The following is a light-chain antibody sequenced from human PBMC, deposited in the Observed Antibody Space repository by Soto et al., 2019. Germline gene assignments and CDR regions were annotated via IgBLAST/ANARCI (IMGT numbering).Light chain of an antibody. V-gene: IGKV3-15*01. CDR1: QSVNSD. J-gene: IGKJ1*01. Sequence: EIVRTQSPATLSVSPGERATLSCRASQSVNSDLAWYQQKPGQAPRLLIYGASARATGIPVRFSGSGSGTEFTLTISSLQSEDFAVYYCQQYNNWPRTFGQGTKVDIK. CDR2: GAS. CDR3: QQYNNWPRT.